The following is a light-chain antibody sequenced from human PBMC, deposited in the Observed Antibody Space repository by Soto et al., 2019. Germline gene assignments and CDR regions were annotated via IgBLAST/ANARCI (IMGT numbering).Light chain of an antibody. CDR3: QSYDTTTPVV. Sequence: NFMLTQPHSVSESPGKTVTISCTGTSGNIASSSVQWYQQRPGSAPTNVIYEDSQRFSGVPDRFSGSIDASSNSAFLTISGLKTEDDAVYYCQSYDTTTPVVFGGGTKLTVL. V-gene: IGLV6-57*02. CDR1: SGNIASSS. CDR2: EDS. J-gene: IGLJ2*01.